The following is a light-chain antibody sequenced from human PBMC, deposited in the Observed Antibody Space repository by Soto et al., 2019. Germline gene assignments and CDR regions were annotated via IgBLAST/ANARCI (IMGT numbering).Light chain of an antibody. CDR1: HRVLFSSYNKNY. V-gene: IGKV4-1*01. J-gene: IGKJ4*01. CDR3: QQYYSTPLT. CDR2: VAS. Sequence: DIVVTQSPDCLVLSRAERATSNSKSSHRVLFSSYNKNYLAWYQQKPGQPPQLLISVASTPECGVPDRFSGSGSGTDFTLTISSLPAEYVAVYSGQQYYSTPLTFGGGTKVEIK.